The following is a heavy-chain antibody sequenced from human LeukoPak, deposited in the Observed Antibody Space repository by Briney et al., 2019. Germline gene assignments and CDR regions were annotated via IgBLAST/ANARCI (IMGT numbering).Heavy chain of an antibody. D-gene: IGHD5-18*01. CDR2: ISGSGGST. Sequence: GGSLRLSCTASGFPFNSYPMSWVRHATEKALEWLSAISGSGGSTYYADSVKGRFTISRDNSKNTLYLQMNSLRAEDTAVYYCARGNSYGPREFDYWGQGTLVTVSS. CDR1: GFPFNSYP. CDR3: ARGNSYGPREFDY. V-gene: IGHV3-23*01. J-gene: IGHJ4*02.